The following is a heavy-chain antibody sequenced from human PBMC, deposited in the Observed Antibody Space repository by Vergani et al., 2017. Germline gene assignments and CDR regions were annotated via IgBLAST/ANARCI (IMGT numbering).Heavy chain of an antibody. J-gene: IGHJ6*02. CDR1: GFTFSSYG. V-gene: IGHV3-30*02. Sequence: VQLLESGGSLKQPGGSVRLSCAASGFTFSSYGMHWVRQAPGKGLEWVAFIRYDGSNKYYADSVKGRFTISRDNSKNTLYLQMNSLRAEDTAVYYCAKDGYDILTGPYGMDVWGQGTTVTVSS. CDR3: AKDGYDILTGPYGMDV. D-gene: IGHD3-9*01. CDR2: IRYDGSNK.